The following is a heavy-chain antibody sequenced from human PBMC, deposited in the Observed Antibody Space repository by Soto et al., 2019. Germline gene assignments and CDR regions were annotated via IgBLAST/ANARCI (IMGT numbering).Heavy chain of an antibody. CDR1: GYTFTSYG. J-gene: IGHJ4*02. CDR2: ISAHNGNT. Sequence: QVHPVKSGAEVKKPGASVKVSCKASGYTFTSYGITWVRQAPGQGLEWMGWISAHNGNTDYAQKLQGRVIVTRDTSTSTAYMELRSLRSDDTAVYYCARGRYGDYWGQGALVTVSS. D-gene: IGHD1-1*01. CDR3: ARGRYGDY. V-gene: IGHV1-18*01.